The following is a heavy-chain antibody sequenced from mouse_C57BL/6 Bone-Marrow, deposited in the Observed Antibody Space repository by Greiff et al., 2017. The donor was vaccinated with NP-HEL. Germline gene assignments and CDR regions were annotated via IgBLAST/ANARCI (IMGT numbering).Heavy chain of an antibody. CDR3: ARSPDYCGRSSGFAY. CDR2: INPSSGYT. Sequence: QVQLQQSGAELARPGASVKLSCKASGYTFTSYTMHWVKQRPGQGLEWIGYINPSSGYTNYNQKFKDKATLTADKSSSTAYMQLSSLTSEASAVYDCARSPDYCGRSSGFAYWGKGTLVTVSA. V-gene: IGHV1-4*01. J-gene: IGHJ3*01. CDR1: GYTFTSYT. D-gene: IGHD1-1*01.